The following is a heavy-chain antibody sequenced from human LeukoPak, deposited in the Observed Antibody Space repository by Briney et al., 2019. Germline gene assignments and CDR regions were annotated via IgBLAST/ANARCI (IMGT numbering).Heavy chain of an antibody. CDR2: ISSSSTTI. V-gene: IGHV3-48*01. Sequence: GGSLRLSCAASGFTFSDYSMNWVRQAPGKGLEWVSYISSSSTTIFYADSVKGRFTISRDNAKNSLFLQMNSLRAEDTAVYYCANNYYGSGSYYNPRGYWGQGTLVTVSS. CDR3: ANNYYGSGSYYNPRGY. D-gene: IGHD3-10*01. J-gene: IGHJ4*02. CDR1: GFTFSDYS.